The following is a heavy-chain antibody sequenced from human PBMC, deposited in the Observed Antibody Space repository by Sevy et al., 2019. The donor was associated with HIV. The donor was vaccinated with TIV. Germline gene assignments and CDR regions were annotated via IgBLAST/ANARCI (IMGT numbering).Heavy chain of an antibody. CDR1: GFTFSSYA. D-gene: IGHD3-22*01. CDR3: AGARYDSSGSFDAFDI. J-gene: IGHJ3*02. CDR2: IFRSGDVT. Sequence: WGSLRLSCTASGFTFSSYAMNWVRQAPGKGLEWVSTIFRSGDVTYYADSVKGRFTISRDNSRNTLYLQMNSLRAEDTAVYYCAGARYDSSGSFDAFDIWGQGTMVTVSS. V-gene: IGHV3-23*01.